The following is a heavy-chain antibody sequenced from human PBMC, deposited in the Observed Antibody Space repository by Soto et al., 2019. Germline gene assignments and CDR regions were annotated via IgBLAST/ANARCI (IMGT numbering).Heavy chain of an antibody. V-gene: IGHV1-18*01. CDR2: IQTDTGHP. J-gene: IGHJ4*02. CDR1: GYTFLKYG. CDR3: AKDRGYGYRFDR. D-gene: IGHD3-16*01. Sequence: QVQLVQSGPEVKKPGASVKVSCKASGYTFLKYGINWVRQAPGQGLEWMGGIQTDTGHPNVAQKFQDRVTMTTDTSTGTAYMEMTSLRSGDTATYYCAKDRGYGYRFDRWGQGTLVTVSS.